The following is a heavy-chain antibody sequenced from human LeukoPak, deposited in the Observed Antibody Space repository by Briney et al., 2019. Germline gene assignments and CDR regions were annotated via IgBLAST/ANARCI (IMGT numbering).Heavy chain of an antibody. CDR2: IRYDGSNK. CDR1: GFTFSSYG. J-gene: IGHJ3*01. Sequence: EGSLRLSCAASGFTFSSYGMHWVRQAPGKGLEWVAFIRYDGSNKYYADSVKGRFTISRDNSKNTVHLQMNSLRAEDTAVYYCAKDRVVSREPAAFDVWGQGIMVTVSS. D-gene: IGHD2-15*01. V-gene: IGHV3-30*02. CDR3: AKDRVVSREPAAFDV.